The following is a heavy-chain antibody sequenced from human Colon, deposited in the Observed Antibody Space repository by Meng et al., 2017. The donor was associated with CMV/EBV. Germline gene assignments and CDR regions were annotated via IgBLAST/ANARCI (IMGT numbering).Heavy chain of an antibody. V-gene: IGHV1-2*06. CDR2: ISPDSGGT. CDR1: GYGCTGYY. Sequence: CKASGYGCTGYYMHWVRQAPGQGLEWLGRISPDSGGTNYAQRFQGRVTMTRDTSISTAYMELSRLRSDDTAVYYCAITGYSSSWFDYWGQGTLVTVSS. D-gene: IGHD6-13*01. J-gene: IGHJ5*01. CDR3: AITGYSSSWFDY.